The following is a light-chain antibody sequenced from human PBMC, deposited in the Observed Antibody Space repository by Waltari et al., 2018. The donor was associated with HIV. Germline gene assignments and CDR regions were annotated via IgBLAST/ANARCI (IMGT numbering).Light chain of an antibody. CDR1: SSDIGAYNF. CDR3: SSYAGSDTFVV. Sequence: QSALTQPPSASGSPGQSVAISCTGSSSDIGAYNFVSRYQQHPGNAPRLIIFEVTKRPPGVPDRFSGSKSGNTASLTVSGLQAEDEADYYCSSYAGSDTFVVFGGGTKLTVL. J-gene: IGLJ2*01. CDR2: EVT. V-gene: IGLV2-8*01.